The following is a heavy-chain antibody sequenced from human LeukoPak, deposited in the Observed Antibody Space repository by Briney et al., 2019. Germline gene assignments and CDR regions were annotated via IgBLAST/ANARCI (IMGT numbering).Heavy chain of an antibody. J-gene: IGHJ4*02. CDR2: ISDRGGTK. D-gene: IGHD2-15*01. V-gene: IGHV3-23*01. Sequence: GESLRLSCAASGFTFSSYAMAWVRQAPGKGLEWGSGISDRGGTKYYADSVEGRFTISRDNSKNTLYLQMNNLGAEDTAVYYCAKVTSAGSCYQSDYWGQGTLVTVSS. CDR1: GFTFSSYA. CDR3: AKVTSAGSCYQSDY.